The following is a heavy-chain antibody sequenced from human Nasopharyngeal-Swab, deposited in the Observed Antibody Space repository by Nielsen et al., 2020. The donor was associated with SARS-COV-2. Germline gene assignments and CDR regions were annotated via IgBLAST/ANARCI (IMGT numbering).Heavy chain of an antibody. J-gene: IGHJ4*02. CDR1: DYSIRSSSYS. CDR3: ARLDSRSSGDY. D-gene: IGHD6-6*01. CDR2: LYPSGNT. Sequence: SETLSLTCTVSDYSIRSSSYSWGWIRQPPGKGLEWIAQLYPSGNTNYNPSLRSRVTISIDTSKKQFSLKLHSVTAADTAVYYCARLDSRSSGDYWGQGSLVTVSS. V-gene: IGHV4-39*01.